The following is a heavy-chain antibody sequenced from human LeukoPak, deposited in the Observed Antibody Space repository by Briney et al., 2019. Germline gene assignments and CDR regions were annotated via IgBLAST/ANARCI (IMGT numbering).Heavy chain of an antibody. D-gene: IGHD4-17*01. CDR3: AKDASTVTLHADY. V-gene: IGHV3-74*03. J-gene: IGHJ4*02. CDR1: GFTFSSAW. CDR2: ITDDATT. Sequence: PGGSLRLSCAASGFTFSSAWMHWVRQAPGTGLVWVSRITDDATTTYADSVKGRFTISRDNSKNTLYLQMNSLRVEDTAVYYCAKDASTVTLHADYWGQGTLVTVSS.